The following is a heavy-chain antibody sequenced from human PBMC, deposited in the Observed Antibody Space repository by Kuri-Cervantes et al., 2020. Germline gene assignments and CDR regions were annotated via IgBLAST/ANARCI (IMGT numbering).Heavy chain of an antibody. CDR3: ARDLRYCSSTSCFAFYGMDV. Sequence: GGSLRLSCAASGFTFSSYSMNWVRQAPGKGLEWVSSISSSSSYIYYADSVKGRFTISRDNAKNSLYLQMNSLRAEDTAVYYCARDLRYCSSTSCFAFYGMDVWGQGTTVTVSS. CDR2: ISSSSSYI. CDR1: GFTFSSYS. J-gene: IGHJ6*02. V-gene: IGHV3-21*01. D-gene: IGHD2-2*01.